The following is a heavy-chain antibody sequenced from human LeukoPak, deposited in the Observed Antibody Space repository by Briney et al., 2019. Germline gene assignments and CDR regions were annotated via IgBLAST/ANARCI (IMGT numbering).Heavy chain of an antibody. CDR3: AKWKYSNSGIDDY. D-gene: IGHD6-6*01. CDR1: GFTFSSHA. V-gene: IGHV3-23*01. Sequence: GGSLRLSCAASGFTFSSHAMSWVRQVPGKGLEWVSVISGSGDNTYYADSVKGRFTISRDNSKNMLYLQMNSLRAEDTAVYYCAKWKYSNSGIDDYWGQGALVTVSS. CDR2: ISGSGDNT. J-gene: IGHJ4*02.